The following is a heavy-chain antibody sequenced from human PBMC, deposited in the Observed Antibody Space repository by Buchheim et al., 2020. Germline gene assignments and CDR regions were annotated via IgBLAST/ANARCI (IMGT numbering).Heavy chain of an antibody. J-gene: IGHJ4*02. CDR3: ARTPVGGWGKIDY. CDR1: GGSISSYY. CDR2: IYYTGTT. D-gene: IGHD2-8*02. V-gene: IGHV4-59*01. Sequence: QVQLQESGPGLVKPSETLSLTCTVSGGSISSYYWSWIRQPPGKGLEWIGHIYYTGTTNYNPSLNSRVAISLDRSKNQFSLKVNSVTAVDTAVYYCARTPVGGWGKIDYWGQGTL.